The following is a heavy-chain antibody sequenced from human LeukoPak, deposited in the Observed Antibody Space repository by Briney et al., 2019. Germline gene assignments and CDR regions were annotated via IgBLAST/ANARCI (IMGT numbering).Heavy chain of an antibody. V-gene: IGHV3-74*01. D-gene: IGHD1-26*01. CDR1: GFTFSRFW. J-gene: IGHJ4*02. CDR2: INTDASNT. Sequence: GRSLRLSCAASGFTFSRFWMHWVRQAPGKGLVWVSRINTDASNTIYVDSVRGRFTISRDNAKNTLYLQMNSLRAEDTAVYYVARDQSIAGPTTADYWGQGTLVTVSS. CDR3: ARDQSIAGPTTADY.